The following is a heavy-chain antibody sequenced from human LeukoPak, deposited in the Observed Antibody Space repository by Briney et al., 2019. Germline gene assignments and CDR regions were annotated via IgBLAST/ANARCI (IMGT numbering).Heavy chain of an antibody. CDR2: ISYDGSNK. Sequence: PGRSLRLSCAASGFTFSSYGMHWVRQAPGKGLEWVAVISYDGSNKYYADSVKGRFTISRDNSKNTLYLQMNSLRAEDTAVYYCAIKGYWGQGTLVTVSS. V-gene: IGHV3-30*03. CDR3: AIKGY. J-gene: IGHJ4*02. CDR1: GFTFSSYG.